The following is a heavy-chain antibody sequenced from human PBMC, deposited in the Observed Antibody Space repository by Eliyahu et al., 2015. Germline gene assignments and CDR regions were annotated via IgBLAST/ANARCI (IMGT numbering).Heavy chain of an antibody. Sequence: QVQLVESGGGVVQPGGSLRLXCAASGFTFSSYGMHWVRPAPGKGLGGGAFIRYDGSNKYYADSVKGRFTISRDNSKNTLYLQMNSLRAEDTAVYYCAKDHRIEYCVDYWGQGTLVTVSS. D-gene: IGHD2/OR15-2a*01. V-gene: IGHV3-30*02. CDR2: IRYDGSNK. CDR1: GFTFSSYG. CDR3: AKDHRIEYCVDY. J-gene: IGHJ4*02.